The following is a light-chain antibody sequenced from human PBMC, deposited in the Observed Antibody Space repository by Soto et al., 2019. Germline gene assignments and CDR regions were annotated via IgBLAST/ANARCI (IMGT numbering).Light chain of an antibody. CDR2: GAS. V-gene: IGKV3-20*01. CDR1: QSVDND. Sequence: EIVMTQSPATLSVSPGDRATLSCRASQSVDNDLAWYQQKPGQAPRLLIYGASNRATGIPDRFSGSGSGTDFTLTISRLEPEDFAVYYCQQYGSSGTFGQGTKVDIK. CDR3: QQYGSSGT. J-gene: IGKJ1*01.